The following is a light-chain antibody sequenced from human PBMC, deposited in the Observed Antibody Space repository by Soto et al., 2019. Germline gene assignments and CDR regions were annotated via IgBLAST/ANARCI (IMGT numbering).Light chain of an antibody. CDR1: NIGSKS. CDR3: QVWDSSSDHYV. Sequence: SYELTQPHSVSVAPGRTATITCGGNNIGSKSVHWYHQKPGQAPVLVVYDDDDRPSVIPERISGSNSGNTATLTISRVEAGDEVDYYCQVWDSSSDHYVFGTGTKVTDL. J-gene: IGLJ1*01. V-gene: IGLV3-21*02. CDR2: DDD.